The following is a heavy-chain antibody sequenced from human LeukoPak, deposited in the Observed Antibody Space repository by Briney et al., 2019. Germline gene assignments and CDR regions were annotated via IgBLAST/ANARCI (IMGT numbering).Heavy chain of an antibody. D-gene: IGHD3-10*01. CDR2: MSSSGIS. Sequence: SETLSLTCTVSNGSISSDTYFWSWIRQPAGKGLEWIGRMSSSGISTYSPSLKSRVTISIDTSRNQFSMNLNSVTAADTAVYYCARESNYHGSGTGWFDPWGQGTLVTVSS. J-gene: IGHJ5*02. CDR1: NGSISSDTYF. V-gene: IGHV4-61*02. CDR3: ARESNYHGSGTGWFDP.